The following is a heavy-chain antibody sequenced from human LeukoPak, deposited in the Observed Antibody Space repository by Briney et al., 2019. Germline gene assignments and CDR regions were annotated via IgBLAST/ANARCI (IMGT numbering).Heavy chain of an antibody. V-gene: IGHV3-48*01. CDR2: ISSSSTI. J-gene: IGHJ4*02. CDR1: GFTFSSHA. D-gene: IGHD5-18*01. Sequence: PGGSLRLSCAASGFTFSSHAMSWVRQAPGKGLEWVSYISSSSTIYYADSVKGRFTISRDNAKNSLYLQMNSLRAEDTAVYYCAREKRGYSYGYCLDYWGQGTLVTVSS. CDR3: AREKRGYSYGYCLDY.